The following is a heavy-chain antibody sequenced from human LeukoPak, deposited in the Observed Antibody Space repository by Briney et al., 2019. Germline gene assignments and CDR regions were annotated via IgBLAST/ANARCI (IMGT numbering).Heavy chain of an antibody. D-gene: IGHD3-10*01. Sequence: SQTLSLTCAVSGGSISSGGYSWSWIRQPPGKGLEWIGYIYHSGSTYYNPSLKSRVTISVDTSKNQFSLKLSSVTAADTAVYYCARSELLWFGGVNSGFDYWGQGTLVTVSS. CDR2: IYHSGST. V-gene: IGHV4-30-2*02. J-gene: IGHJ4*02. CDR3: ARSELLWFGGVNSGFDY. CDR1: GGSISSGGYS.